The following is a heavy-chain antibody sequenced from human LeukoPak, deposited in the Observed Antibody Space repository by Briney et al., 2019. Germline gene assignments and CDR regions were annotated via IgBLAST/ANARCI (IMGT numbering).Heavy chain of an antibody. CDR1: GFTFNSFW. CDR2: IKQDGSEK. CDR3: AGAYYYDSDVETFDY. D-gene: IGHD3-22*01. J-gene: IGHJ4*02. Sequence: GGSLRLSCAASGFTFNSFWMSWVRQAPGQGLEWVANIKQDGSEKYYVDSVKGRFTISRDNAKNSLYLQMNSLRAEDTAVYYCAGAYYYDSDVETFDYWGQGTLVTVSS. V-gene: IGHV3-7*04.